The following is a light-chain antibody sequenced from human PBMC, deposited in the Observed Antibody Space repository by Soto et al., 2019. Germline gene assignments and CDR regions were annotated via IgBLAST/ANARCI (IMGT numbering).Light chain of an antibody. CDR1: SSDVGGYNY. Sequence: QSALTQPASVSGSPGQSITISCTGTSSDVGGYNYGSWYQQHPGKAPKLMLSEVTDRPSGVSNRFSGSKSGNTASLTISGLQAEDEADYYCSSYTSSSTYVFGTGTKVTVL. V-gene: IGLV2-14*01. CDR2: EVT. CDR3: SSYTSSSTYV. J-gene: IGLJ1*01.